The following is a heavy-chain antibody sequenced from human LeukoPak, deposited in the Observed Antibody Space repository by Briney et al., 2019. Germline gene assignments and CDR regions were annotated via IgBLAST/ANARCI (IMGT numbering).Heavy chain of an antibody. J-gene: IGHJ6*03. CDR3: ARDLTDCSSTSCYRSNYYYYMDV. D-gene: IGHD2-2*01. CDR2: ISSSGSTI. Sequence: PGGSLRLSCAASGFTFSSYEMNWVRQAPGKGLEWVSYISSSGSTIYYADSVKGRFTISRDNAKNSLYLQMNSLRAEDTALYYCARDLTDCSSTSCYRSNYYYYMDVWGKGTTVTVSS. CDR1: GFTFSSYE. V-gene: IGHV3-48*03.